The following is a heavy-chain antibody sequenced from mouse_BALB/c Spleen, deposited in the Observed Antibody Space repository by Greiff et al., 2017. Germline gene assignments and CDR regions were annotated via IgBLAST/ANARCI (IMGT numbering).Heavy chain of an antibody. D-gene: IGHD2-3*01. CDR1: GYTFTSYW. J-gene: IGHJ2*01. CDR3: ARSYDDYFDY. CDR2: INPSNGRT. V-gene: IGHV1S81*02. Sequence: QVQLQQPGAELVKPGASVKLSCKASGYTFTSYWMHWVKQRPGQGLEWIGEINPSNGRTNYNEKFKSKATLTVDKSPSTAYMQLSSLTSEDSAVYYCARSYDDYFDYWGQGTTLTVSS.